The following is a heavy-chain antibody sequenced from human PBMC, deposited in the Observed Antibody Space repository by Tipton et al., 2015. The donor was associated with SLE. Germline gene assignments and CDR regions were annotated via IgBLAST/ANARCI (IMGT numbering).Heavy chain of an antibody. D-gene: IGHD2-2*01. V-gene: IGHV4-34*01. CDR3: AGRYCSSTSCQRIFDI. CDR2: INHSGST. Sequence: TLSLTCAVYGGSFSGYYWSWIRQPPGKGLEWIGEINHSGSTNYNPSLKSRVTISVDTSKNHFSLKLSSVTAADTAVYYCAGRYCSSTSCQRIFDIWGQGTMVTVSS. J-gene: IGHJ3*02. CDR1: GGSFSGYY.